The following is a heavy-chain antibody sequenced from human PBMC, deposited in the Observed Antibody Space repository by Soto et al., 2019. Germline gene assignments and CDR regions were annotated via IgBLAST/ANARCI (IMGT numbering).Heavy chain of an antibody. D-gene: IGHD1-1*01. V-gene: IGHV5-51*01. Sequence: PGESLKISCRCSGYSFTSYWIGLVRQMPGKGLEWMGIIYPGDSDTRYSPSFQGQVTISADKSISTAYLQWSSLKASDTAMYYCARQAFKVRWNYVDYWGQGTLVTVSS. J-gene: IGHJ4*02. CDR1: GYSFTSYW. CDR3: ARQAFKVRWNYVDY. CDR2: IYPGDSDT.